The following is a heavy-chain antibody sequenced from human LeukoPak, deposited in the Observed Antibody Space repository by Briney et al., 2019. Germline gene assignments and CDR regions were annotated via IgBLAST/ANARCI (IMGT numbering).Heavy chain of an antibody. CDR2: MYYSGST. CDR1: GGSISSYY. D-gene: IGHD3-10*01. J-gene: IGHJ5*02. CDR3: AGHDYYGSGSYR. V-gene: IGHV4-59*08. Sequence: PSETLSLTCTVSGGSISSYYWSGIRQPPGKGLVWIGYMYYSGSTKYNPSLKSRVTISGDTSKNQFSLKLISVTAADAAVYYCAGHDYYGSGSYRWGQGTLVTVSS.